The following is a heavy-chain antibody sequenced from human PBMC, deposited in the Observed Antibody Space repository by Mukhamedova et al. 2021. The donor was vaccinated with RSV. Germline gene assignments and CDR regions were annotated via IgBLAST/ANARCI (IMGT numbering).Heavy chain of an antibody. CDR2: IIPILGIA. D-gene: IGHD2-2*01. V-gene: IGHV1-69*10. Sequence: GLEWMGGIIPILGIANYAQKFQGRVTITADKSTSTAYMELSSLRSEDTAVYYCARERCSSTSCYLRGGGYFDYWGQGTLVTVSS. J-gene: IGHJ4*02. CDR3: ARERCSSTSCYLRGGGYFDY.